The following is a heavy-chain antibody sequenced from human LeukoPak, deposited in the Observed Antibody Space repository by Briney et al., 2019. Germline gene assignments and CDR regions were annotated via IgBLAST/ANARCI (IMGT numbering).Heavy chain of an antibody. D-gene: IGHD6-19*01. J-gene: IGHJ4*02. CDR1: GFTFSSYA. V-gene: IGHV3-23*01. CDR2: ISGSGGSA. Sequence: PGGSLRLSCAASGFTFSSYAMSWVRQAPGKGLEWVPAISGSGGSAYYADSVKGRFTISRDNSKNTPYLQMNSLRAEDTAVYYCAKASGWLDYWGQGTLVTVSS. CDR3: AKASGWLDY.